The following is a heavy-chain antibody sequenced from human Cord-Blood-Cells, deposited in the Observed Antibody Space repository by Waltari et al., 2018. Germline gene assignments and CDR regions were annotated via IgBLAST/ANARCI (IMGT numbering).Heavy chain of an antibody. CDR2: IYPGDSDT. CDR1: GYSFTSYW. V-gene: IGHV5-51*01. J-gene: IGHJ4*02. CDR3: ARHVRWSNHLWGLDY. D-gene: IGHD3-16*01. Sequence: EVQLVQSGAEVKKPGESLKISCKGSGYSFTSYWIGWVRQMPGKGLEWMGIIYPGDSDTRYSPSFQGQVTISADKSISTAYLQWSSLKASDTAMYYCARHVRWSNHLWGLDYWGQGTLVTVSS.